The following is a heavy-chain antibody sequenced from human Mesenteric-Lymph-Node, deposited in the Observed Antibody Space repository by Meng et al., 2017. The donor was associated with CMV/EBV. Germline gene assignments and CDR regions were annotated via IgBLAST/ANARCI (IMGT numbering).Heavy chain of an antibody. D-gene: IGHD3-10*01. CDR2: INTNSGNG. CDR1: RYTFNCDG. CDR3: ARDQGSGSIGDY. Sequence: SCKDSRYTFNCDGLNWVRQAPGQGLEWMGWINTNSGNGRYAQDFTGRFVFSLDTSVNTAYLQISSLKAEDTAVYYCARDQGSGSIGDYWGQGTLVTVSS. V-gene: IGHV7-4-1*02. J-gene: IGHJ4*02.